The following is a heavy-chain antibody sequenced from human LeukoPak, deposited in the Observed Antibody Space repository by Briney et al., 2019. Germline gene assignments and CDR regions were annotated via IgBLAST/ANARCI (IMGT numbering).Heavy chain of an antibody. CDR1: GFTFSSYS. J-gene: IGHJ4*02. Sequence: GGSLRLSCAASGFTFSSYSMNWVRQAPGKGLEWVSHISSSSSTIYYADSVKGRFTISRDNARNSLYLRMNSLRAEDTAVYYCARDPGAYSSSPIDYWGQGTLVTVSS. CDR3: ARDPGAYSSSPIDY. D-gene: IGHD6-6*01. CDR2: ISSSSSTI. V-gene: IGHV3-48*04.